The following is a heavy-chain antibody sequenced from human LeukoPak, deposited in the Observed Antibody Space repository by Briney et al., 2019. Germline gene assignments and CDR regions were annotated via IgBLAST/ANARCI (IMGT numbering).Heavy chain of an antibody. D-gene: IGHD2-15*01. V-gene: IGHV3-23*01. CDR1: GFTFSSYA. J-gene: IGHJ4*02. CDR2: ISGSGGST. CDR3: AKDPIVVVVAASYGADY. Sequence: GGSLRLSCAASGFTFSSYAMSWVRQAPGKGLEWVSAISGSGGSTYYADSVKGRFTISRDNSKNTLYLQMNSLRAEDTAVYYCAKDPIVVVVAASYGADYWGQGTLVTVSS.